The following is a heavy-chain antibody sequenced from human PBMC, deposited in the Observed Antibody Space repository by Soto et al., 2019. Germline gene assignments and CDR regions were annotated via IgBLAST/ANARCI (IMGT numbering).Heavy chain of an antibody. V-gene: IGHV1-18*04. D-gene: IGHD1-26*01. Sequence: QVHLVQSGGEVKKPGTSVKVSCKASGYTFNSHGISWVRQAPGQGLEWMGWINTYSGKTNYAQKFQGRVTMTTTTATNTTYLELRSLRSGDTAMYYYARGAGGATKPSYYYAMDVSGQGTPITVSS. CDR1: GYTFNSHG. CDR2: INTYSGKT. J-gene: IGHJ6*01. CDR3: ARGAGGATKPSYYYAMDV.